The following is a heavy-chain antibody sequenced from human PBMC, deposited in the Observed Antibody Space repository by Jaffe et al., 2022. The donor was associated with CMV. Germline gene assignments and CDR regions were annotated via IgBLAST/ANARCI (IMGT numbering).Heavy chain of an antibody. J-gene: IGHJ3*01. CDR2: LSGSGGTT. Sequence: EVQLLQSGGGLVQPGGSLRLACAASGFTFKSYAMTWVRQAPGKGLEWVSALSGSGGTTKYADSVKGRFTISRDNSKNTLFLQMNSLRAEDTAIYYCAKDRIGSTWPDDAYDFWGQGTMVTVSS. D-gene: IGHD1-26*01. CDR1: GFTFKSYA. V-gene: IGHV3-23*01. CDR3: AKDRIGSTWPDDAYDF.